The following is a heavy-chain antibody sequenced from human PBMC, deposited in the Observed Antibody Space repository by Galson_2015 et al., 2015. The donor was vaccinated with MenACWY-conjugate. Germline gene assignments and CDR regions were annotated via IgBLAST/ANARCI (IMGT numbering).Heavy chain of an antibody. CDR3: AWGRNPTVDSMVLGS. CDR2: ISPGSGVI. J-gene: IGHJ5*01. CDR1: GLKFSHCG. D-gene: IGHD5-12*01. V-gene: IGHV3-48*02. Sequence: SLRLSCAASGLKFSHCGMNWVRQAPGKGLEWISYISPGSGVIHYADSAKGRFTISRDNARSSLFLQISSLRDEDTAVYYCAWGRNPTVDSMVLGSWGQGTLVTVSS.